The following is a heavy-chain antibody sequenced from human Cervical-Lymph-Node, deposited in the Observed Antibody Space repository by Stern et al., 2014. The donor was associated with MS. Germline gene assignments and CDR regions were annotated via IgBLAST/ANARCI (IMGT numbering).Heavy chain of an antibody. CDR1: GFTFSDYY. V-gene: IGHV3-11*01. J-gene: IGHJ6*02. CDR2: ISYSGSDI. D-gene: IGHD2-2*01. CDR3: AAGYCRSTSCHYGMDV. Sequence: VQLVESGGGLVKPGGSLRLSCAASGFTFSDYYITWIRQAPGKVLDWVSYISYSGSDIYYADSVKGRFTISRDNAKKSLYLQMNSLRAEDTAVYYCAAGYCRSTSCHYGMDVWGQGTTVTVSS.